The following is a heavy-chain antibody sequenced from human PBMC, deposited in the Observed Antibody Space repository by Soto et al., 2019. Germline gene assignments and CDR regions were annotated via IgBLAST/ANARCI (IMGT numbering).Heavy chain of an antibody. D-gene: IGHD3-16*01. CDR3: ARVGGINWFDP. Sequence: SETLSLTCTVSGRSISSGGYYWSWIRQHPGKGLEWIGYIYYSGSTYYNPSLKSRVTISVDTSKNQFSLKLSSVTAADTAVYYCARVGGINWFDPWGQGTLVTVS. CDR1: GRSISSGGYY. V-gene: IGHV4-31*03. J-gene: IGHJ5*02. CDR2: IYYSGST.